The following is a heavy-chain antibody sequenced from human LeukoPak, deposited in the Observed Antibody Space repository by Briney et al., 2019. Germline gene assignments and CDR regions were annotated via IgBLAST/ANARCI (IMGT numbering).Heavy chain of an antibody. D-gene: IGHD3-16*01. J-gene: IGHJ6*03. Sequence: PSETLSLTCAVYGEPFSGYYWSWIRQPPGKGREWIGSIYYSGSTYYNPSLKSRVTISVDTSKNQFSLKLSSVTAADTAVYYCGVGASYYYYMDVWGKGTTVTISS. CDR3: GVGASYYYYMDV. CDR2: IYYSGST. CDR1: GEPFSGYY. V-gene: IGHV4-34*01.